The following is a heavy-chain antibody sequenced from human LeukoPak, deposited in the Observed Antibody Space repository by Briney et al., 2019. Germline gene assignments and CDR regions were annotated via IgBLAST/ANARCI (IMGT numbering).Heavy chain of an antibody. CDR1: GFTLSGSA. V-gene: IGHV3-73*01. J-gene: IGHJ4*02. Sequence: PGGSRRLSCAASGFTLSGSAMHWVRQASGKGLEWVGRIRSKANSYATAYAASVKGRFTISRDDSKNTAYLQMNSLKTEDTAVYYCLRAPAAYWGQGTLVTVSS. CDR2: IRSKANSYAT. D-gene: IGHD4-17*01. CDR3: LRAPAAY.